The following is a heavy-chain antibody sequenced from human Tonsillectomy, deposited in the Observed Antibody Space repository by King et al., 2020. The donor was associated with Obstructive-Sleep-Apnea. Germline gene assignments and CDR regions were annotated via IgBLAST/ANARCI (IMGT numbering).Heavy chain of an antibody. D-gene: IGHD6-13*01. Sequence: VQLVESGGGLVQPGGSLRLSCAASGFTFISYAMSWVRQAPGKGLEWGSTISGSGDSTYYADSVKGRLTISRDNSKNTLYLQMNSLRAEDTAVYYGAKVLYSSSWFHYYGMDVWGQGTTVTVSS. CDR1: GFTFISYA. J-gene: IGHJ6*02. CDR3: AKVLYSSSWFHYYGMDV. CDR2: ISGSGDST. V-gene: IGHV3-23*04.